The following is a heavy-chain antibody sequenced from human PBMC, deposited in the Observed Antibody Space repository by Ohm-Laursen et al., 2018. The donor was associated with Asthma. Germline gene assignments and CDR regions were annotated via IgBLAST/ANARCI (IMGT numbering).Heavy chain of an antibody. CDR3: ALDYRGGYYGSGSYNGWWDY. Sequence: SLRLSCAASGFTFSSYGMHWVRQAPGKGLEWVSYISSSSSTIYYADSVKGRFTISRDNSKNTLYLQMNSLRAEDTAVYYCALDYRGGYYGSGSYNGWWDYWGQGTLVTVSS. D-gene: IGHD3-10*01. CDR1: GFTFSSYG. V-gene: IGHV3-48*01. CDR2: ISSSSSTI. J-gene: IGHJ4*02.